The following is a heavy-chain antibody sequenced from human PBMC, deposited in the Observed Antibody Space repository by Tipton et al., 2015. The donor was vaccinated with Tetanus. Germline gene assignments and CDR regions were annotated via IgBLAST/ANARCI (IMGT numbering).Heavy chain of an antibody. CDR1: GFAVAVNY. CDR3: VRDGGSSGWLAY. CDR2: LYSGGGP. D-gene: IGHD6-19*01. Sequence: SLRLSCAASGFAVAVNYMTWVRQAPGKGLEWVSVLYSGGGPNYADSVKGRFTISRDNSKNTLYLQMNSLRVEDTAVYYCVRDGGSSGWLAYWGQGTLVTVSS. J-gene: IGHJ4*02. V-gene: IGHV3-53*01.